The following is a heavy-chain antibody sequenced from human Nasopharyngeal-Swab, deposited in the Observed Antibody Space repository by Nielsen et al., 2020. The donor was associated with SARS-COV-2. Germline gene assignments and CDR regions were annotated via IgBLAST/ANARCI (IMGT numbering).Heavy chain of an antibody. J-gene: IGHJ4*02. Sequence: ASVKVSCKASGYTFTSYYMHWVRQAPGQGLEWMGIINPSGGSTSYAQKFQGRVTMTRDTSTSTVYMELSSLRSKDTAVYYCARDPSITIFGVVIMDYWGQGTLVTVSS. CDR2: INPSGGST. V-gene: IGHV1-46*01. CDR1: GYTFTSYY. D-gene: IGHD3-3*01. CDR3: ARDPSITIFGVVIMDY.